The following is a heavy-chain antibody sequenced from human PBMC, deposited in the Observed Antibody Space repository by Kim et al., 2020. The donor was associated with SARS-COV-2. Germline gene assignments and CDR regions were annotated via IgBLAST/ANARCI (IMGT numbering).Heavy chain of an antibody. CDR1: GFTFSSYG. CDR2: IWYDGSNK. V-gene: IGHV3-33*06. J-gene: IGHJ3*02. CDR3: AKVWGITMITWGAFDI. Sequence: GGSLRLSCAASGFTFSSYGMHWVRQAPGKGLEWVAVIWYDGSNKYYADSVKGRFTISRDNSKNTLYLQMNSLRAEDTAVYYCAKVWGITMITWGAFDIWGQGTMVTVSS. D-gene: IGHD3-22*01.